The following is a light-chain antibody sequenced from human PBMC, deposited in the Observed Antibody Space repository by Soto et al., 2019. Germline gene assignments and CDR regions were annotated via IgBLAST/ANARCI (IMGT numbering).Light chain of an antibody. V-gene: IGKV3-20*01. CDR2: GAS. CDR3: QQYGRSSWT. Sequence: EIVLTQSPGTLSLSPGERATLSCRASQSVSSNDLAWYQQKPGQAPRVLIYGASIRATGIPDRFSGSGSGTDFTLTISRLEPEDFAVYYCQQYGRSSWTFGQGTKVEVQ. CDR1: QSVSSND. J-gene: IGKJ1*01.